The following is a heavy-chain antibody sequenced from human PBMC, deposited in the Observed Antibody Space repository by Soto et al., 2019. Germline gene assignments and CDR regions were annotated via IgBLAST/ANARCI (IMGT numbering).Heavy chain of an antibody. J-gene: IGHJ6*02. CDR2: IYYSGNT. CDR1: GGSISSSTYY. Sequence: QLQLQESGPGLVKPSETLSLTCTVSGGSISSSTYYWGWIRQPPGKDLEWIGSIYYSGNTYYNPSLQSRVTISVDTSKNRFSQKLNSVTAADTAVYYCARIRYSNYPAEYYYGMDVWGQGTTVTVSS. V-gene: IGHV4-39*01. CDR3: ARIRYSNYPAEYYYGMDV. D-gene: IGHD4-4*01.